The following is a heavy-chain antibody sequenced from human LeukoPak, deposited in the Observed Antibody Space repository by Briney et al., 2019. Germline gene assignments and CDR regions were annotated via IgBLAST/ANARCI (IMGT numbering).Heavy chain of an antibody. Sequence: GASVKVSCKVSGYTLTELSMHWVRQAPGKGLEWMGGFDPEDGETIYAQKFQGRVTMTEDTSTDIAYMELSSLRSEDTAVYYCATALDTTVTKYFQHWGQGTLVTVSS. CDR1: GYTLTELS. J-gene: IGHJ1*01. CDR2: FDPEDGET. D-gene: IGHD4-17*01. V-gene: IGHV1-24*01. CDR3: ATALDTTVTKYFQH.